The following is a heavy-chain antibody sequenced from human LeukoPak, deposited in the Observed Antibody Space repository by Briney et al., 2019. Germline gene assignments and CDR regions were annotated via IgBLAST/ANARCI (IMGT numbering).Heavy chain of an antibody. D-gene: IGHD3-3*01. CDR1: GGSLSGYY. CDR3: ARGPAHYDFWSGYSYYYMDV. Sequence: SETLSLTCAVYGGSLSGYYWSWIRQPPGKGLEWIVETNHIVITNYNPSLKGRVTISVDTSKHQFSLKLSSVTAADTAVYYCARGPAHYDFWSGYSYYYMDVWGKGTTVTVSS. CDR2: TNHIVIT. J-gene: IGHJ6*03. V-gene: IGHV4-34*01.